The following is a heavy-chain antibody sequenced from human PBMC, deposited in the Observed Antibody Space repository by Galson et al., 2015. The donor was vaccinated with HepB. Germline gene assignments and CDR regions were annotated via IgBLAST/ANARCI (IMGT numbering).Heavy chain of an antibody. Sequence: SLRLSCAASGFTFSNYGMHWVRQAPRKGLEWVAVISYDGSNKDYADSVKGRFTISRDNSKNTLYLQMNSLRAKDTALYYCAKDPYLYSALAGTMAGFDYWGQGTLVTVSS. CDR1: GFTFSNYG. J-gene: IGHJ4*02. V-gene: IGHV3-30*18. CDR2: ISYDGSNK. CDR3: AKDPYLYSALAGTMAGFDY. D-gene: IGHD6-19*01.